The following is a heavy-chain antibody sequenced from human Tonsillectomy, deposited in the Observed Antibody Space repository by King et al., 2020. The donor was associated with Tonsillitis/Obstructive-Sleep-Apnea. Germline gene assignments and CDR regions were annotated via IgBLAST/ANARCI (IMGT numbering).Heavy chain of an antibody. D-gene: IGHD2-2*02. Sequence: QLVQSGAEVKKPGASVKVSCKASGYTFTSYDINWVRQATGQGLEWMGWMNPNSGNTGYAQKFQGRVTMTRNTSISTAYMELSSLRSEDTAVYYCARCRSTSCYRSFYFQRWGQGTLVTVSS. V-gene: IGHV1-8*01. CDR1: GYTFTSYD. CDR2: MNPNSGNT. J-gene: IGHJ1*01. CDR3: ARCRSTSCYRSFYFQR.